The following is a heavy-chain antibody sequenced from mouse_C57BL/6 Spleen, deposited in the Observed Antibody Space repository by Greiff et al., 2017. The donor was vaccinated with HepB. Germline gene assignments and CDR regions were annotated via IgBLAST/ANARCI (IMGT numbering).Heavy chain of an antibody. CDR1: GFTFSNYW. J-gene: IGHJ3*01. V-gene: IGHV6-3*01. Sequence: EVKLVESGGGLVQPGGSMKLSCVASGFTFSNYWMNWVRQSPEKGLEWVAQIRLKSDNYATHYAESVKGRFTISRDDSKSSVYLQMNNLRAEDTGIYYCTYYSNYPAWFAYWGQGTLVTVSA. CDR3: TYYSNYPAWFAY. CDR2: IRLKSDNYAT. D-gene: IGHD2-5*01.